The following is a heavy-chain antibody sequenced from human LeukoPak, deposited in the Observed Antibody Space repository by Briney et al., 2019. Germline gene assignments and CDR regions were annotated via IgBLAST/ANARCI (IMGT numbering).Heavy chain of an antibody. J-gene: IGHJ4*02. Sequence: SETLSLTCTVSAGSISSSSYCWGWIRQPPGKGLELIGRIYYGGSTYYNPSLKSRVTISVDTSKNQFSLRLSSVTAADTAVYYCARRVLEAVTGTGGFDYWGQGTLVTVSS. CDR3: ARRVLEAVTGTGGFDY. D-gene: IGHD6-19*01. CDR1: AGSISSSSYC. V-gene: IGHV4-39*01. CDR2: IYYGGST.